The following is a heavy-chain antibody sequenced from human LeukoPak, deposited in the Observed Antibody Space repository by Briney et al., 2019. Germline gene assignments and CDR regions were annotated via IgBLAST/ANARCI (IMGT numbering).Heavy chain of an antibody. Sequence: GASVKVSCTASGYTFTGYYMHWVRQAPGQGLEWMGWITPNSGGTNYAQKFQGRVTMTSDTSISTAYMELSRLRSNDTAVYYCARVYRWLHPNDAFDIWGQGTMVTVSS. J-gene: IGHJ3*02. CDR2: ITPNSGGT. CDR1: GYTFTGYY. V-gene: IGHV1-2*02. CDR3: ARVYRWLHPNDAFDI. D-gene: IGHD5-12*01.